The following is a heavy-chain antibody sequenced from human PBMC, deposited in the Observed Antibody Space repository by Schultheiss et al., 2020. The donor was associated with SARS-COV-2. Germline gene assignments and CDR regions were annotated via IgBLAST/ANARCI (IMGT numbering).Heavy chain of an antibody. CDR3: ARGAGGYCSGGSCYSYHYYGMDV. V-gene: IGHV4-31*03. CDR2: IYYSGST. CDR1: GDSISSYY. J-gene: IGHJ6*02. D-gene: IGHD2-15*01. Sequence: SQTLSLTCTVSGDSISSYYWSWIRQHPGKGLEWIGYIYYSGSTYYNPSLKSRVTISVDTSKNQFSLKLSSVTAADTAVYYCARGAGGYCSGGSCYSYHYYGMDVWGQGTTVTVSS.